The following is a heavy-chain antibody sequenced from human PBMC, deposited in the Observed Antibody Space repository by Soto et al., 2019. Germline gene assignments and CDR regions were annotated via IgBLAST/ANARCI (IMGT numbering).Heavy chain of an antibody. J-gene: IGHJ4*02. V-gene: IGHV3-33*01. CDR1: GFTFSSHG. CDR2: IWYDGSNK. D-gene: IGHD2-2*01. CDR3: ASGVLVPAAPYFDY. Sequence: PGGPLRLSCAASGFTFSSHGMHWVRQAQGKGLEWVAVIWYDGSNKYYADSVKGRFTISRDNSKNTLYLQMNSLRAEDTAVYYCASGVLVPAAPYFDYWGQGTLVTVSS.